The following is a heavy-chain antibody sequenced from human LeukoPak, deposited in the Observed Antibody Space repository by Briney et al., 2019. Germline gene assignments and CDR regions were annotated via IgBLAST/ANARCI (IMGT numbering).Heavy chain of an antibody. CDR1: GFTVSTNY. CDR2: IYSDGTT. Sequence: GGSLRLSCAASGFTVSTNYMGWVRQAPGKGLERVSIIYSDGTTYYADSVKGRFTISRDNSKSTLYLQMNSRRAEDTAVYYCAIRGYYDILIFDYWGQGTLVTVSS. D-gene: IGHD3-9*01. CDR3: AIRGYYDILIFDY. V-gene: IGHV3-53*01. J-gene: IGHJ4*02.